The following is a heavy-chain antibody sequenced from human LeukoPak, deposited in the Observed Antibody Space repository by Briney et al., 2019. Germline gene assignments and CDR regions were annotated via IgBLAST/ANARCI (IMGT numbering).Heavy chain of an antibody. CDR3: ARLPDP. CDR1: GGSISSGTYY. CDR2: IYTSGIT. V-gene: IGHV4-61*02. Sequence: SQTLSLTCTVSGGSISSGTYYWYWIRQPAGKGLEWIGRIYTSGITNYNPSLKSRVTISVDTSKNRFSLKLTSVTASDTAVYYCARLPDPWGQGTLVTVSS. J-gene: IGHJ5*02.